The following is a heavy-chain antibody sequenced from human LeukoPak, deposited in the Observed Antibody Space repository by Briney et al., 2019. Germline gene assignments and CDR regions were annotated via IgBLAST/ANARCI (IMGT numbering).Heavy chain of an antibody. V-gene: IGHV4-34*01. Sequence: SETLSLTCAVYGGSFSGYYWSWIRQPPGKGLEWIGEINHSGSTNYDPSLKSRVTISVDTSKNQFSLKLSSVTAADTAVYYCARRPGVRDGSYYYDSSGYPYYFDYWGQGTLVTVSS. CDR1: GGSFSGYY. D-gene: IGHD3-22*01. J-gene: IGHJ4*02. CDR3: ARRPGVRDGSYYYDSSGYPYYFDY. CDR2: INHSGST.